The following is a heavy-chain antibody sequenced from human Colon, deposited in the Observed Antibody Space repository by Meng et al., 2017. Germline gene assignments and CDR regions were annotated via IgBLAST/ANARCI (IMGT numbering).Heavy chain of an antibody. CDR1: GYSFTNYW. V-gene: IGHV5-51*01. D-gene: IGHD3-10*01. CDR2: IYSGYSDT. CDR3: ARTYGSGTFYGEFFNH. Sequence: GESLKIPCKGSGYSFTNYWIAWVRQMPGKGLEWIGSIYSGYSDTRYSPSFQGQVTISAGQSISKAYLQWNSLGASDTAMYYCARTYGSGTFYGEFFNHWGQGTLVTVSS. J-gene: IGHJ1*01.